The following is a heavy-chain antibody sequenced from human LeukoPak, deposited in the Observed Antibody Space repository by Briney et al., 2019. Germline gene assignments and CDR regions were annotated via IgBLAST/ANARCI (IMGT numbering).Heavy chain of an antibody. CDR1: GYTFTGYY. CDR3: ARAGLVSLHYDFWSGYYTGFRSSLDY. CDR2: INPNSGGT. Sequence: ASVKVSCKASGYTFTGYYMHWVRQAPGQGLEWMGWINPNSGGTNYAQKFQGRVTMTRDTSISTAYMELSRLRSDDTAVYYCARAGLVSLHYDFWSGYYTGFRSSLDYWGQGTLVTVSS. J-gene: IGHJ4*02. V-gene: IGHV1-2*02. D-gene: IGHD3-3*01.